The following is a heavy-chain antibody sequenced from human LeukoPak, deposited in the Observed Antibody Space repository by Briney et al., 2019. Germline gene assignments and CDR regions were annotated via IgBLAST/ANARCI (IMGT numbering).Heavy chain of an antibody. D-gene: IGHD2-2*01. J-gene: IGHJ6*02. CDR2: ISSSSSYI. Sequence: MSGGSLRLSCAASGFTFSSYSMNWVRQAPGKGLEWVSSISSSSSYIYYADSVKGRFTISRDNAKNSLYLQMNSLRAEDTAVYYCARDRIVVVPAAMFYYYYGMDVWGQGTTVTVSS. CDR3: ARDRIVVVPAAMFYYYYGMDV. V-gene: IGHV3-21*04. CDR1: GFTFSSYS.